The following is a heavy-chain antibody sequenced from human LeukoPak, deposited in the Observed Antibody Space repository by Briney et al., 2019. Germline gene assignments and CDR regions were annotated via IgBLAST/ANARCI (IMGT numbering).Heavy chain of an antibody. CDR3: ARVLIAAAGNDY. V-gene: IGHV3-21*01. CDR1: GFTFSSYS. Sequence: GGSLRLSCAASGFTFSSYSMNWVRQAPGKGLEWVSSISSSSSYIYYADSVKGRFTISRDNAKNSLYLQMISLRAEDTAVYYCARVLIAAAGNDYWGQGTLVTVSS. J-gene: IGHJ4*02. D-gene: IGHD6-13*01. CDR2: ISSSSSYI.